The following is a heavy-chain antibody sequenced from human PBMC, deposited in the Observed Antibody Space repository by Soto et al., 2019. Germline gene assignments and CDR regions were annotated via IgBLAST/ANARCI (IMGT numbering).Heavy chain of an antibody. J-gene: IGHJ6*03. Sequence: SETLSLTCTVSGGSISSYYWSWIRQPPGKGLEWIGYIYYSGSTNYNPSLKSRVTISVDTSKNQFSLKLSSVTAADTAVYYCARVISGFGTLKPDYYYMDVWGKGTTDTVSS. CDR3: ARVISGFGTLKPDYYYMDV. V-gene: IGHV4-59*01. D-gene: IGHD3-10*01. CDR2: IYYSGST. CDR1: GGSISSYY.